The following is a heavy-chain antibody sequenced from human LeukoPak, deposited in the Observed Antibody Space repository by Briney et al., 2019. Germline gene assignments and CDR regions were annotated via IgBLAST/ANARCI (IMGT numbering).Heavy chain of an antibody. J-gene: IGHJ4*02. CDR3: AKDIAAAGRAIFIGPIFDY. CDR1: GFGFSSYD. Sequence: PGGSLRLSCAASGFGFSSYDMSWVRQAPGKGLEWVSAISGSVSGFGSPTKYADSVKGRFTISRDNSKKTLYLQMNSLRAEDTAVYYCAKDIAAAGRAIFIGPIFDYWGQGTLVTVSS. V-gene: IGHV3-23*01. D-gene: IGHD6-13*01. CDR2: ISGSVSGFGSPT.